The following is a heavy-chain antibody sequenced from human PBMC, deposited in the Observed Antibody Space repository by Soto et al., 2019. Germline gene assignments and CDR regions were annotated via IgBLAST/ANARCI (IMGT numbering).Heavy chain of an antibody. Sequence: SETLSLTCTVSGGSISSGGYYWSWIRQHPGKGLEWIGYIDYSGSTNYNPSLKSRVTISVDTSKTQFSLKLSSVTAADTAVYYCASGGTSSRRAVAGYFHYWGQGTQVTVSS. CDR1: GGSISSGGYY. CDR3: ASGGTSSRRAVAGYFHY. J-gene: IGHJ1*01. V-gene: IGHV4-61*08. CDR2: IDYSGST. D-gene: IGHD1-7*01.